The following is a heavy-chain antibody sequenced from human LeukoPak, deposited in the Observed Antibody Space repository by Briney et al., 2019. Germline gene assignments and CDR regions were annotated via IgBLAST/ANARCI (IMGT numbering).Heavy chain of an antibody. CDR3: ARRSCSGGPRYESRGWFDS. CDR1: GGSISSSSYY. CDR2: IYYSGST. J-gene: IGHJ5*01. D-gene: IGHD2-15*01. Sequence: PSEPLSLTCTVSGGSISSSSYYWGWIRQPPGKGLGWIGSIYYSGSTYYNPSLKSRVTISVDTSKNQFSLKLSSVTAADTAVYYCARRSCSGGPRYESRGWFDSWGQGTLVTVSS. V-gene: IGHV4-39*07.